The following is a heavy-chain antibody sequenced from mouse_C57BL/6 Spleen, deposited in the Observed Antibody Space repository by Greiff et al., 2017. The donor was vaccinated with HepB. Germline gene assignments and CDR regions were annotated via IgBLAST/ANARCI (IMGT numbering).Heavy chain of an antibody. Sequence: EVKLEESGGGLVKPGGSLKLSCAASGFTFSSYAMSWVRQTPEKRLEWVATISDGGSYTYYPDNVKGRFTISRDNAKNNLYLQMSHLKSEDTAMYYCARDKEGYAMDYWGQGTSVTVSS. D-gene: IGHD1-3*01. CDR1: GFTFSSYA. CDR2: ISDGGSYT. J-gene: IGHJ4*01. V-gene: IGHV5-4*01. CDR3: ARDKEGYAMDY.